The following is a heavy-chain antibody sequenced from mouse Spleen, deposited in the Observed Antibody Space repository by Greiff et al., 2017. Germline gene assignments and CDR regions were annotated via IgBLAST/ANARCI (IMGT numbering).Heavy chain of an antibody. J-gene: IGHJ4*01. CDR3: ARGPPMDY. CDR2: ISSSGST. V-gene: IGHV3-4*01. CDR1: GYSITNGNHW. D-gene: IGHD3-3*01. Sequence: VQLKESGPALVKPSQTVSLTCTVTGYSITNGNHWWNRNRQVPGSKLEWIGYISSSGSTDSNPSHKSRISITRDTSKNQLFLQLNSVTTEDMATYYCARGPPMDYWGQGTSVTVSS.